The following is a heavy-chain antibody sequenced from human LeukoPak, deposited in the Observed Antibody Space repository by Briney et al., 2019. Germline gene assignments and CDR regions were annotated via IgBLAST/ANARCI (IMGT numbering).Heavy chain of an antibody. J-gene: IGHJ4*02. CDR3: ARDPPTGTGY. Sequence: GGSLRLSCAASGFTFSSYSMNWVRQAPGKGLEWVSSISSSSSYIYYADSVKGRFTISRDNAKNSLYLQMNSLRAEYTAVYYCARDPPTGTGYWGQGTLVTVSS. CDR1: GFTFSSYS. D-gene: IGHD1-1*01. V-gene: IGHV3-21*01. CDR2: ISSSSSYI.